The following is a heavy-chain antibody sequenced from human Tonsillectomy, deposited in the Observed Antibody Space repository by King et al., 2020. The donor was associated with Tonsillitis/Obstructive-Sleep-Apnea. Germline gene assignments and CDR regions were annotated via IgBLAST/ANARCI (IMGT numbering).Heavy chain of an antibody. Sequence: VQLVESGGGVVRPGGSLRLSCAASGFTFDDYGMSWVRQAPGKGLEWVSGINWNGGSTGYADSVKGRFTISRDNAKNSLYLQMNSLRAEDTAFYYCARDKTYYYDSSGYFGFDYWGQGTLVTVSS. CDR3: ARDKTYYYDSSGYFGFDY. J-gene: IGHJ4*02. CDR1: GFTFDDYG. D-gene: IGHD3-22*01. CDR2: INWNGGST. V-gene: IGHV3-20*04.